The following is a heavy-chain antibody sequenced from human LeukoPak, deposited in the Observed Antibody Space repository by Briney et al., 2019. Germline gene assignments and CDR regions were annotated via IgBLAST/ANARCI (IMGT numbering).Heavy chain of an antibody. D-gene: IGHD2-8*01. Sequence: SETLSLTCAVYGGSFSGYYWSWIRQPPGKGLEWIGEINHCGSTNYNPSLKSRVTISVDTSKNQFSLKLSSVTAADTAVYYCARGFRLMAKFDYWGQGTLVTVSS. CDR2: INHCGST. CDR1: GGSFSGYY. V-gene: IGHV4-34*01. CDR3: ARGFRLMAKFDY. J-gene: IGHJ4*02.